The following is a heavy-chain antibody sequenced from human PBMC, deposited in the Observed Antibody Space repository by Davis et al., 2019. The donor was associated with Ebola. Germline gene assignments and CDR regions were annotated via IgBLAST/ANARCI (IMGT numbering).Heavy chain of an antibody. Sequence: PSETLSLTCTVSGGSISSGGYYWSWIRQHPGKGLEWIGYINYSRSTYYNPSLKSRITMSVDTSKNQFSLKLSSVTAADTAVYYCARSYYYGSGYYFDYWGQGTLVTVSS. D-gene: IGHD3-10*01. CDR3: ARSYYYGSGYYFDY. V-gene: IGHV4-31*03. CDR1: GGSISSGGYY. CDR2: INYSRST. J-gene: IGHJ4*02.